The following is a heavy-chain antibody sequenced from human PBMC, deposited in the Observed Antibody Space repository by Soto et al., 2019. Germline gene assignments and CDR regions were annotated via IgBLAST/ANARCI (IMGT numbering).Heavy chain of an antibody. J-gene: IGHJ4*02. CDR1: GFTFDVYA. V-gene: IGHV3-9*01. CDR3: AKDISLRVWVDLVLEY. Sequence: EVQLVESGGGWVQPGRSLRLSFAASGFTFDVYAMHWVRQAPGKGLEWVSGINYNSGSVGYADSVKGRFTSYRDNDKNSLHLQMNSLRAEDTAVYYCAKDISLRVWVDLVLEYWGQGTLANVAP. CDR2: INYNSGSV. D-gene: IGHD6-13*01.